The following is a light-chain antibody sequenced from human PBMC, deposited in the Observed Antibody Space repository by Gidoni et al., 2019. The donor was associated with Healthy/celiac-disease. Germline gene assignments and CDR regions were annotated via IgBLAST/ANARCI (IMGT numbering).Light chain of an antibody. CDR3: MQGTHRWT. CDR2: KVS. J-gene: IGKJ1*01. CDR1: QSLVHSDGNTY. V-gene: IGKV2-30*02. Sequence: DVVMTQSPLSLPVTLGQPASISCRSSQSLVHSDGNTYLNWFQQRPGPSPRRLMYKVSNRDSGVPDRFSGSGSGTDFTLKISRVEAEDVGVYYCMQGTHRWTFGQGTKVEIK.